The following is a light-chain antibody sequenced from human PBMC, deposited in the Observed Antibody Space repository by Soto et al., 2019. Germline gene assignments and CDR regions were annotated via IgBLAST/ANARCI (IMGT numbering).Light chain of an antibody. CDR2: AAS. V-gene: IGKV1-39*01. Sequence: DIQMTQSPSSLSAAVGDRVTITCRASQSISNYLNWFQQKPGNPPKLLIYAASTLQGGVPSRFSGRGSGIDFTLTISSLQPEDFATYYCQQTYSSPETFGQGTKVEI. CDR1: QSISNY. J-gene: IGKJ1*01. CDR3: QQTYSSPET.